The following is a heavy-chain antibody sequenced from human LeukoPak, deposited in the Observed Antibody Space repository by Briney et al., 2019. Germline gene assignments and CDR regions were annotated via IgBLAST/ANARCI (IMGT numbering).Heavy chain of an antibody. D-gene: IGHD1-1*01. Sequence: ASVKVSCKASGYTFTSYYMHWVRQAPGQGLEWMGIINPSGGSTSYAQKFQGRVTMTRDTSTSTAYMELSRLRSDDTAVYYCARDTNWNGPLDWGQGTLVTVSS. CDR2: INPSGGST. J-gene: IGHJ4*02. CDR3: ARDTNWNGPLD. V-gene: IGHV1-46*01. CDR1: GYTFTSYY.